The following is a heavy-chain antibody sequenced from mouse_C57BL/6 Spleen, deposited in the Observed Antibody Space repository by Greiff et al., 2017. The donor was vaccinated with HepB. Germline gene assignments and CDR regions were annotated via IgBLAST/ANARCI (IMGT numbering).Heavy chain of an antibody. Sequence: EVKLVESGGGLVKPGGSLKLSCAASGFTFSSYAMSWVRQTPEKRLEWVATISDGGSYTYYPDNVKGRFTISRDNAKNNLYLQMSHLKSEDTAMYYCARDQDYSNYYYAMDYWGQGTSVTVSS. CDR3: ARDQDYSNYYYAMDY. J-gene: IGHJ4*01. D-gene: IGHD2-5*01. CDR2: ISDGGSYT. CDR1: GFTFSSYA. V-gene: IGHV5-4*01.